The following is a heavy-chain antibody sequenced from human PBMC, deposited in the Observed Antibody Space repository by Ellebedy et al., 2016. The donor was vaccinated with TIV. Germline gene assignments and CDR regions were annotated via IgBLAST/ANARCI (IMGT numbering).Heavy chain of an antibody. CDR2: INHRGYT. Sequence: MPSETLSLTCAVYGGSFSAYYWTWIRQPPGKGLEWIGEINHRGYTHYEPSLRIRVTISVDTSLTQFSLKLSSVTAADTAVYYCARSYCTSARCYAHNYFDPWGQGTLVTVSS. V-gene: IGHV4-34*01. CDR1: GGSFSAYY. J-gene: IGHJ5*02. CDR3: ARSYCTSARCYAHNYFDP. D-gene: IGHD2-2*01.